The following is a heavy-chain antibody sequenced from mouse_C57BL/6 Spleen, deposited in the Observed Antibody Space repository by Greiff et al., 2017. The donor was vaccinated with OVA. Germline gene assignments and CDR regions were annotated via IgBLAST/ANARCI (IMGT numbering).Heavy chain of an antibody. CDR1: GYTFTDYE. Sequence: QVQLQQSGAELVRPGASVTLSCKASGYTFTDYEMHWVKQTPVHGLEWIGAIDPETGGTAYNQKFKGKAILTADKSSSTAYMELRSLTSEDSAVYYCTPMEIITTVVARGPYWGQGTLVTVSA. J-gene: IGHJ3*01. CDR2: IDPETGGT. V-gene: IGHV1-15*01. D-gene: IGHD1-1*01. CDR3: TPMEIITTVVARGPY.